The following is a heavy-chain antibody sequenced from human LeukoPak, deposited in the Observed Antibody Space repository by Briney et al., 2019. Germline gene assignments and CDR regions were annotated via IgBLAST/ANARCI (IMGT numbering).Heavy chain of an antibody. CDR2: ISGNGET. D-gene: IGHD3-16*01. CDR1: GLSFSSFA. CDR3: AKASWVSSTDAVR. Sequence: GGSLRLSCAASGLSFSSFAMSWVRQGPARGLQWVSSISGNGETFYADSVKGRFTLSSDSSRNTVYFQLNNLRVEDTAIYYCAKASWVSSTDAVRWGQGTLVTVSS. V-gene: IGHV3-23*01. J-gene: IGHJ4*02.